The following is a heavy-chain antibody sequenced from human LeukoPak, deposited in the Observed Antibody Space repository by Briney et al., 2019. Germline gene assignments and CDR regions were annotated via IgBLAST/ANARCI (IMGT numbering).Heavy chain of an antibody. J-gene: IGHJ4*02. V-gene: IGHV3-9*01. D-gene: IGHD3-10*01. CDR3: ARDYYYGSGSYSH. Sequence: PGRSLRLSCVASGFTFDDYAMHWVRQAPGKGLEWVSGISWNSGSRGYADSVKGRFTISRDNAKNSLYLQMNSLRAEDTAVYYCARDYYYGSGSYSHWGQGTLVTVSS. CDR2: ISWNSGSR. CDR1: GFTFDDYA.